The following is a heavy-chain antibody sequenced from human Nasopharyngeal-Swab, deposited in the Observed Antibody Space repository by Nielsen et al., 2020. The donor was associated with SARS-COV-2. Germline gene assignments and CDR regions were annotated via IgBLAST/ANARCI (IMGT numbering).Heavy chain of an antibody. V-gene: IGHV1-46*01. J-gene: IGHJ4*02. D-gene: IGHD3-9*01. CDR2: INPSGGST. Sequence: WVRQAPGQGLEWMGIINPSGGSTSYAQKFQGRVTMTRDTPTSTVYMELSSLRSEDTAVYYCARVFCWGAFDYWGQGTLVTVSS. CDR3: ARVFCWGAFDY.